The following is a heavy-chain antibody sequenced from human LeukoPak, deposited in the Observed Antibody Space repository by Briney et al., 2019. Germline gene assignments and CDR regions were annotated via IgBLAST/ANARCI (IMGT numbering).Heavy chain of an antibody. CDR2: MNPNSGDT. Sequence: ASVKVSCKASGYTFTSSDINWVRQATGQGLEWMGWMNPNSGDTGYAQKFQGRVTMTRNTSISTAYMGLSSLRSEDTGVYYCARGGAGTLEAVDWGQGTLVTVS. D-gene: IGHD6-19*01. J-gene: IGHJ4*02. CDR1: GYTFTSSD. CDR3: ARGGAGTLEAVD. V-gene: IGHV1-8*01.